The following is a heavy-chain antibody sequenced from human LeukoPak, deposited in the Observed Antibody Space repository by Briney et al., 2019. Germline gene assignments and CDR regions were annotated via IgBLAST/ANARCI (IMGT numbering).Heavy chain of an antibody. CDR2: ISAYNGNT. V-gene: IGHV1-18*01. Sequence: GASVKVSCKASGYTFTSYGISWVRQAPGQGLEWMGWISAYNGNTSYAQKLQGRVTMTTDTSTSTAYMELRSLRCEDTAVYYCARVVPAADYYMDVWGKGTTVTVFS. CDR3: ARVVPAADYYMDV. J-gene: IGHJ6*03. D-gene: IGHD2-2*01. CDR1: GYTFTSYG.